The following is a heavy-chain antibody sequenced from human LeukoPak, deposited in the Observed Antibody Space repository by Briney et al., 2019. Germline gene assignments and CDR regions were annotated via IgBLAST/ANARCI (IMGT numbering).Heavy chain of an antibody. CDR3: ARHDNYPGFGRGFDP. D-gene: IGHD3-10*01. CDR2: MYYSGTT. CDR1: GDSMSGYY. J-gene: IGHJ5*02. Sequence: PSETLSLTCSVSGDSMSGYYWGWIRQPPGKGLEWIGYMYYSGTTSYNPSLKSRVTLSTDTSKNHFSLKLYSVTAADTAVYYCARHDNYPGFGRGFDPWGQGFLVTVTS. V-gene: IGHV4-59*08.